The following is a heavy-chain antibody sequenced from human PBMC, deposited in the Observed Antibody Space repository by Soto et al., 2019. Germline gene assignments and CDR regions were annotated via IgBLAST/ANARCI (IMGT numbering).Heavy chain of an antibody. CDR1: GFTFSSYA. J-gene: IGHJ4*02. Sequence: EVQLLESGGGLVQPGGSLRLSCAASGFTFSSYAMSWVRQAPGKGLEWVSAISGSGGSTYYADSVKGRFTISRDNSKNTLYLQMNSLRAEDTAVYYCARDGDQRWLQFGFDYWGQGTLVTVSS. CDR3: ARDGDQRWLQFGFDY. D-gene: IGHD5-12*01. V-gene: IGHV3-23*01. CDR2: ISGSGGST.